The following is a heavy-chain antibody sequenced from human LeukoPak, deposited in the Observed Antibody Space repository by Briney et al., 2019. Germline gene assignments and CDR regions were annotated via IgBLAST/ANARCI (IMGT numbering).Heavy chain of an antibody. V-gene: IGHV1-46*01. CDR1: GYTFTSYG. CDR3: ARVSGWLDC. D-gene: IGHD6-19*01. J-gene: IGHJ4*02. CDR2: INPSGGST. Sequence: ASVKVSCKASGYTFTSYGISWVRQAPGQGLERMGIINPSGGSTSYAQKFQGRVTMTRDTSTSTVYMELSSLRSEDTAVYYCARVSGWLDCWGQGTLVTVSS.